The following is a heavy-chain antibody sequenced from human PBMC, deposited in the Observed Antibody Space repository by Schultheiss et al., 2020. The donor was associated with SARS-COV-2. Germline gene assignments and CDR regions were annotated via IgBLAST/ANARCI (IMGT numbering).Heavy chain of an antibody. CDR1: GGSISSSSYY. D-gene: IGHD1-7*01. V-gene: IGHV4-39*07. CDR3: ARNSNWNYEF. CDR2: INHSGST. J-gene: IGHJ4*02. Sequence: SETLSLTCTVSGGSISSSSYYWGWIRQPPGKGLEWIGEINHSGSTNYNPSLKSRVTISVDTSKNQFSLKLSSVTAADTAVYYCARNSNWNYEFGGQGTLVTVSS.